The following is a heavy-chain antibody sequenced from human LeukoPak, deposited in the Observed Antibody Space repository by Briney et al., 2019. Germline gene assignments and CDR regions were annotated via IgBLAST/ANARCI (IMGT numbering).Heavy chain of an antibody. J-gene: IGHJ4*02. CDR1: GFIFSTYW. D-gene: IGHD5-24*01. CDR2: IDQDGSEK. CDR3: ARRYMATSAEDFEY. V-gene: IGHV3-7*01. Sequence: GGSLRLSCAASGFIFSTYWTSWVRQAPGKGLEWVANIDQDGSEKYYVDSVKGRFTISRDNAKNTLYLQMNSLRAEEDTAVYYCARRYMATSAEDFEYWGQGILVIVSS.